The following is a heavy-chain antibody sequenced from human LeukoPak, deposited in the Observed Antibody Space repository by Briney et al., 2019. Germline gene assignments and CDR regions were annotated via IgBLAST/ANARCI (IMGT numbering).Heavy chain of an antibody. Sequence: PGGSLRLSCAASGFTFSSYSMNWVRQAPGKGLEWVPYISSSSSTIYYADSVKGRFTISRDNAKNSLYLQMNSLRDEDTAVYYCARDHAVSSMVRGVIGYYYYGMDVWGQGTTVTVSS. CDR1: GFTFSSYS. V-gene: IGHV3-48*02. J-gene: IGHJ6*02. CDR3: ARDHAVSSMVRGVIGYYYYGMDV. D-gene: IGHD3-10*01. CDR2: ISSSSSTI.